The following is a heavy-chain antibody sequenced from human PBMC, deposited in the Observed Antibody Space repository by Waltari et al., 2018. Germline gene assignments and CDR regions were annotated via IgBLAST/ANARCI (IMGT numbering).Heavy chain of an antibody. CDR1: GGSISSSSYY. Sequence: QLQLQESGPGLVKPSETLSLTCTVSGGSISSSSYYWGWIRQPPGKGLEWIGSIYYIGSTYYNPSLKSRVTISVDTSKNQFSLKLSSVTAADTAVYYCARYCSSTSCYGPLFDYWGQGTLVTVSS. CDR2: IYYIGST. CDR3: ARYCSSTSCYGPLFDY. D-gene: IGHD2-2*01. V-gene: IGHV4-39*01. J-gene: IGHJ4*02.